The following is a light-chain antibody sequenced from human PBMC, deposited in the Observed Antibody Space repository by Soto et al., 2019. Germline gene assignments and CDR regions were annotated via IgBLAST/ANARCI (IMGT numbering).Light chain of an antibody. J-gene: IGKJ5*01. CDR1: QSVSSSY. V-gene: IGKV3-20*01. CDR3: QQCGSSRIT. CDR2: GAS. Sequence: IVLTQSPGTLSLYPGERATGSCMASQSVSSSYLACYKQKPGQAPRLLIYGASSRATGIPARFSGSGPGTDFTLTTIRLEPEEFAGDYCQQCGSSRITFGNEKRLAI.